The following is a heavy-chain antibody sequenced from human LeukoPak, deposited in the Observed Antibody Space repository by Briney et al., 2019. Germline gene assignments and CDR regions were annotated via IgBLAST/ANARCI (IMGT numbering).Heavy chain of an antibody. V-gene: IGHV1-18*04. D-gene: IGHD3-22*01. Sequence: ASVKVSCKASGYTFTSYTISWVRQAPGQGLEWMGWFSVYNGNTNYAQKVQGRVTMTTDTSTSTAYMELRSLRSDDTAVYYCARDVNTMIVIITTGGSFDIWGQGTMVTVSS. CDR1: GYTFTSYT. CDR2: FSVYNGNT. J-gene: IGHJ3*02. CDR3: ARDVNTMIVIITTGGSFDI.